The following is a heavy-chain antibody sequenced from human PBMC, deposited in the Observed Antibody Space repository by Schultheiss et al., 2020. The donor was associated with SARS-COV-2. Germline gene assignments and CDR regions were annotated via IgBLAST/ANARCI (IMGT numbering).Heavy chain of an antibody. V-gene: IGHV4-34*01. CDR1: GGSFSGYY. CDR3: ARGYYDFWSGYYLDYMDV. D-gene: IGHD3-3*01. J-gene: IGHJ6*03. CDR2: INHSGST. Sequence: SETLSLTCAVYGGSFSGYYWSWIRQPPGKGLEWIGEINHSGSTNYNPSLKSRVTISVDTSKNQFSPKLSSVTAADTAVYYCARGYYDFWSGYYLDYMDVWGKGTTVTVSS.